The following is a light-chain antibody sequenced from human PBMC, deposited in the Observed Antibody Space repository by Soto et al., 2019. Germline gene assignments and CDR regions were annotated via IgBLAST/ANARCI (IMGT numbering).Light chain of an antibody. CDR3: QQDYSYPPALT. CDR2: AAS. Sequence: AIRMTQSPSSLSASTGDRVTITCRASQGISSYLAWYQQKPGKAPKLLIYAASTLQSGIPSRFSGSRSGTDFTHTISCLQSEDFATYYCQQDYSYPPALTFGGGTKVEIK. V-gene: IGKV1-8*01. CDR1: QGISSY. J-gene: IGKJ4*01.